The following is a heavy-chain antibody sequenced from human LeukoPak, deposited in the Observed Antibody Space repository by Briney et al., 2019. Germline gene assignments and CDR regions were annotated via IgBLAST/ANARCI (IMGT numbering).Heavy chain of an antibody. V-gene: IGHV3-23*01. J-gene: IGHJ4*02. CDR1: GFTFSSYA. D-gene: IGHD3-10*01. CDR2: ISGSGGST. CDR3: AKDNITMVRGIIITGFDY. Sequence: GGSLRLSCAASGFTFSSYAMSWVRQAPGKGLEWVSAISGSGGSTYYADSVKGRFTISRDNSKNTLYLQMNSLRAEDTAVYYCAKDNITMVRGIIITGFDYWGQGTLVTVSS.